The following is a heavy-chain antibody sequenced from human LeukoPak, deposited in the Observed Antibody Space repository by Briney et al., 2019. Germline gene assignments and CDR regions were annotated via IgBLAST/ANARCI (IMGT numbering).Heavy chain of an antibody. Sequence: SETLSLTCSVSGGSISSYYWSWIRQPPGKQLEWIGYIYYSGSTNYNPSLKSRVTISIDTSKNQFSLKLTSVTAADTAVYYCARLKLHFDFSTGNHYYLDSGGQGTLVTVSS. V-gene: IGHV4-59*08. D-gene: IGHD3-3*01. CDR3: ARLKLHFDFSTGNHYYLDS. J-gene: IGHJ4*01. CDR1: GGSISSYY. CDR2: IYYSGST.